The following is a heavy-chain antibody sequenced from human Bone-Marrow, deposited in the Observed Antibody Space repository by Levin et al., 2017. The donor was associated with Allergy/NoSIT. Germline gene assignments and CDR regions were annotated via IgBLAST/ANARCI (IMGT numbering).Heavy chain of an antibody. CDR2: VNHIGHT. D-gene: IGHD1-1*01. Sequence: SQTLSLTCAVYGGSFSGYYWSWIRQTPGKGLEWIGDVNHIGHTNYNPSLRSRVTISVDPSKNQFSLKVASVTAADTAVYYCAKTHDRLKFDFWGQGTLVTVSS. V-gene: IGHV4-34*01. CDR1: GGSFSGYY. CDR3: AKTHDRLKFDF. J-gene: IGHJ4*02.